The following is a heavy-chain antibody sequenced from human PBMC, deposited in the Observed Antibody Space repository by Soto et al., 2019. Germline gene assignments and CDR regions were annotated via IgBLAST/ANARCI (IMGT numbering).Heavy chain of an antibody. CDR3: ARHDYSDRAFDL. V-gene: IGHV4-61*01. CDR1: GGSVGSGTYY. D-gene: IGHD3-22*01. J-gene: IGHJ3*01. CDR2: IQYSGDT. Sequence: SETLSLTCIVSGGSVGSGTYYWSWIRQPPGNALEWIGYIQYSGDTNYNSSLKSRVTISVDMSRNRFSLKLTSVTAADTAFYYCARHDYSDRAFDLWGQGTMVTVS.